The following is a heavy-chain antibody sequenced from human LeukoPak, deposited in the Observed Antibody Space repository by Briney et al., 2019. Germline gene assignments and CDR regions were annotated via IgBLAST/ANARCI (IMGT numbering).Heavy chain of an antibody. CDR2: ISGSGGST. J-gene: IGHJ3*02. V-gene: IGHV3-23*01. CDR1: GFTFSSYA. CDR3: AKLVAATGYAFDI. Sequence: PGGSLRLSCAASGFTFSSYAMSWVRQAPGKGLEWVSAISGSGGSTYYADSVKGRSTISRDNSKNTLYLQMNSLRAEDTAVYYCAKLVAATGYAFDIWGQGTMVTVSS. D-gene: IGHD2-15*01.